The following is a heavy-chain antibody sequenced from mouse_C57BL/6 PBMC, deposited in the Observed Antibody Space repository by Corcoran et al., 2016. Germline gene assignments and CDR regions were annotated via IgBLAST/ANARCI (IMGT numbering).Heavy chain of an antibody. CDR3: ARDYSNYGWFAY. CDR1: GYTFTTYG. D-gene: IGHD2-5*01. CDR2: INTYSGVP. J-gene: IGHJ3*01. Sequence: QIQLVQSGPELKKPGETVKISCKASGYTFTTYGMSWVKQAPGKGLKWRGWINTYSGVPTYADDFKGRFAFSFETSASTAYLQINNLKNEDTATYFCARDYSNYGWFAYWGQGTLVTVSA. V-gene: IGHV9-3*01.